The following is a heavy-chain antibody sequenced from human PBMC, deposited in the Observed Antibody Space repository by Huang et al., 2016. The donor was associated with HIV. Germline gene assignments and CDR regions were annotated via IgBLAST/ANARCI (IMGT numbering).Heavy chain of an antibody. V-gene: IGHV5-51*01. D-gene: IGHD3-10*01. J-gene: IGHJ6*02. CDR3: ARLIGSPSFYYGLDV. CDR2: IYPGDSYT. Sequence: EVQLVQSGAEVKKPGESLKISCKGSGYRFRSNWIGWVRQMPGKGLEWRGIIYPGDSYTRYSPSFQGQGTISADKSINTAYLQWGSLKASDTAMYYCARLIGSPSFYYGLDVWGQGTTVTVSS. CDR1: GYRFRSNW.